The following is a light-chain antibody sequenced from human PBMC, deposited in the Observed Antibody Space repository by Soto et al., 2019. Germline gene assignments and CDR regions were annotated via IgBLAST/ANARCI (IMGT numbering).Light chain of an antibody. CDR3: HQRNQ. CDR1: QNVDRD. Sequence: VMTQAPAILSATPGESPTLSCRASQNVDRDLAWYQQKPGEAPRLLIYGASTRATGIPARFSGSGSRTDFTLTISSVEHEDVAMYYCHQRNQFGQGTRLEIK. CDR2: GAS. J-gene: IGKJ5*01. V-gene: IGKV3D-15*01.